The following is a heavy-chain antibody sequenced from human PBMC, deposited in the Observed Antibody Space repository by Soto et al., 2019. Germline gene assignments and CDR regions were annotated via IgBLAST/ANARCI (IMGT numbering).Heavy chain of an antibody. CDR3: ARDRLTTVTSNWFDP. CDR2: INAGNGNT. Sequence: ASVKVSCKASGYTFTSYAMHWVRQAPGQRLEWMGWINAGNGNTKYSQKFQGRVTITRDTSASTAYMELSSLRSEDTAVYYCARDRLTTVTSNWFDPWGQGTLVTVSS. V-gene: IGHV1-3*01. J-gene: IGHJ5*02. CDR1: GYTFTSYA. D-gene: IGHD4-17*01.